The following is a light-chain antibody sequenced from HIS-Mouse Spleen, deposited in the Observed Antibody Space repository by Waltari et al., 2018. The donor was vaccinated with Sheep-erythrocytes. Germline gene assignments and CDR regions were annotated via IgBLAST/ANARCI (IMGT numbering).Light chain of an antibody. J-gene: IGLJ1*01. Sequence: QSALTQPRSVSGSPGQSVTISCTGTSSDGGCYTYISWYQQHPGKAPKLMIYHVSNRPSGVPDRFSGSKSGNTASLTISGLQAEDEADYYCCSYAGSYNHVFATGTKVTVL. V-gene: IGLV2-11*01. CDR3: CSYAGSYNHV. CDR1: SSDGGCYTY. CDR2: HVS.